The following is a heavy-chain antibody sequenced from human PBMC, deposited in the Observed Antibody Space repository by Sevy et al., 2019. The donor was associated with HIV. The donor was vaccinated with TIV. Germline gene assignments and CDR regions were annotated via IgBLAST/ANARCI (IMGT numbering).Heavy chain of an antibody. V-gene: IGHV3-15*01. CDR3: STDPIIVLLVTDGMDV. J-gene: IGHJ6*02. D-gene: IGHD2-8*02. Sequence: GGSLRLSCAASGFTFTYAWMSWVRQAPGKGLEWVGRIKSKPDGGTTDYAAPVKGRFTISRDDSKDTLYLQMNSLKTEETAVYYCSTDPIIVLLVTDGMDVWGQGTTVTVSS. CDR1: GFTFTYAW. CDR2: IKSKPDGGTT.